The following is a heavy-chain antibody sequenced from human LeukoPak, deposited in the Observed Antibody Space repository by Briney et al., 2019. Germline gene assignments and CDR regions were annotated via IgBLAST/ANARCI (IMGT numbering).Heavy chain of an antibody. Sequence: PSQTLSLNCTVSGGSISSGSYYWSWIRQPAGKGLEWIGRIYTSGSTNYNPSLKSRVTISVDTSKNQFSLKLSSVTAADTAVYYCARDESGTGSYMDVWGTGTTVTISS. D-gene: IGHD1-1*01. CDR3: ARDESGTGSYMDV. J-gene: IGHJ6*03. CDR1: GGSISSGSYY. V-gene: IGHV4-61*02. CDR2: IYTSGST.